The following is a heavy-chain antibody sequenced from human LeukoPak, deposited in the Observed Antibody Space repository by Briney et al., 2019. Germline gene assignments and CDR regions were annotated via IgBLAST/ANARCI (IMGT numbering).Heavy chain of an antibody. Sequence: PGGSLRLSCAASGFTFRDYYMSWIRQAPGKGLEWVSYISSSGSTIYYADSVKGRFTISRDNAKNSLYLQMNSLRAEDTAVYYCARARVGATGIPYFDYWGQGTLVTVSS. CDR2: ISSSGSTI. V-gene: IGHV3-11*04. CDR3: ARARVGATGIPYFDY. J-gene: IGHJ4*02. D-gene: IGHD1-26*01. CDR1: GFTFRDYY.